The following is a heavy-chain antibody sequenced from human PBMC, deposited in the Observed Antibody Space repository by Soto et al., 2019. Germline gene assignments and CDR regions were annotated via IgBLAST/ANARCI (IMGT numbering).Heavy chain of an antibody. D-gene: IGHD6-13*01. CDR1: GGSISSSNW. CDR3: ARVSIAAAARWYFDL. J-gene: IGHJ2*01. CDR2: IYHGGST. V-gene: IGHV4-4*02. Sequence: QVQLQESGPGLVKPSGTLSLTCAVSGGSISSSNWWSWVRQPPGKGLGWIGEIYHGGSTNYNPSPRSRVPISVDKSKNDFSLKLSSVPAADTAVYHCARVSIAAAARWYFDLWGRGTLVTVSS.